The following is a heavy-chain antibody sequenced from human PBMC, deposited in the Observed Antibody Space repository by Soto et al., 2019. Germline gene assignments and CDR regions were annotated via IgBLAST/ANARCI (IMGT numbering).Heavy chain of an antibody. CDR2: IYYSGST. V-gene: IGHV4-59*01. CDR1: GGSISSYY. Sequence: PSETLSLTCTVSGGSISSYYWSWIRQPPGKGLEWIGYIYYSGSTNYNPSLKSRVTISVDTSKNQFSLKLSSVTAADTAVYYCARGPSSGYWGEGFDYWGQGTLVTVSS. CDR3: ARGPSSGYWGEGFDY. D-gene: IGHD3-22*01. J-gene: IGHJ4*02.